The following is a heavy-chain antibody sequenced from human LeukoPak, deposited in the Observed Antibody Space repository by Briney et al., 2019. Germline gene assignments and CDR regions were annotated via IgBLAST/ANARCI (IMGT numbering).Heavy chain of an antibody. Sequence: PGGSLSLSCAASGFTFSSYGMHWVRQAPGKGLEWVAVISYDGSNKYYADSVKGRFTISRDNSKNTLYLQMNSLRAEDTAVYYCAKDGDSSGWLHPTFDYWGQGTLVTVSS. CDR3: AKDGDSSGWLHPTFDY. CDR2: ISYDGSNK. V-gene: IGHV3-30*18. D-gene: IGHD6-19*01. J-gene: IGHJ4*02. CDR1: GFTFSSYG.